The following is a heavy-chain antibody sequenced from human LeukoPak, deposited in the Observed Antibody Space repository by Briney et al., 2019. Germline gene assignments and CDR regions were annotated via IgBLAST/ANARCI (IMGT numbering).Heavy chain of an antibody. CDR1: GYSFTSYW. V-gene: IGHV5-51*01. CDR3: ARSPDCSGGSCNSYWFDP. D-gene: IGHD2-15*01. Sequence: GASLQISCKGSGYSFTSYWIGWVRQMPGKGLEWMGIIYPGDSDTRYSPSFQGQVTISADKSISTAYLQWSSLKASDTAMYYCARSPDCSGGSCNSYWFDPWGQGTLVTVSS. J-gene: IGHJ5*02. CDR2: IYPGDSDT.